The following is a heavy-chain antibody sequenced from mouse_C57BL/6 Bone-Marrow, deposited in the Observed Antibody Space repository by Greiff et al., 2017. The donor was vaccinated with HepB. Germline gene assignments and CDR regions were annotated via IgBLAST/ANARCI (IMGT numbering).Heavy chain of an antibody. CDR3: ARVGSNFWFAY. V-gene: IGHV1-50*01. D-gene: IGHD2-5*01. Sequence: QQSCKASGYTFTSYWMQWVKQRPGQGLEWIGEIDPSDSYTNYNQKFKGKATLTVDTSSSTAYMQLSSLTSEDSAVYYCARVGSNFWFAYWGQGTRVTVSA. CDR2: IDPSDSYT. CDR1: GYTFTSYW. J-gene: IGHJ3*01.